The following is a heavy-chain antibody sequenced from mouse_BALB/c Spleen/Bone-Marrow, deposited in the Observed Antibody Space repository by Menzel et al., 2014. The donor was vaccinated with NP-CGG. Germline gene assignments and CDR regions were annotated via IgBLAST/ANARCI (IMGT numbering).Heavy chain of an antibody. J-gene: IGHJ2*01. CDR2: IYPGDGDT. CDR3: ARGGISVDY. CDR1: GYVFSTYW. Sequence: VQLQQSGAELVRPGSSVKISCESSGYVFSTYWINWVKQRPGQGLEWIGQIYPGDGDTDYNGKFKDKATLTADKSSNTAYMQLSSLTSEDSAVYFCARGGISVDYWGQGTTITVSS. V-gene: IGHV1-80*01.